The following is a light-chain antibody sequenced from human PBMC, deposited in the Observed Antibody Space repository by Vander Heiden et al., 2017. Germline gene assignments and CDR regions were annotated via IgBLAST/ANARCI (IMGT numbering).Light chain of an antibody. Sequence: DIQLTQSPSFLSASVGDRVTITCRASQGINNYLVWYQQKPGKAPKLLIYAASTLQSGVPSRFSDSGSGTEFTLTISSLQPEDFATYYCQQVNSYPLAFGHGTKVDIK. J-gene: IGKJ3*01. CDR2: AAS. CDR3: QQVNSYPLA. CDR1: QGINNY. V-gene: IGKV1-9*01.